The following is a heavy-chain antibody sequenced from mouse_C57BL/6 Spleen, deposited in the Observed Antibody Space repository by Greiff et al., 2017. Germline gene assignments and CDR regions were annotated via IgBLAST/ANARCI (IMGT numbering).Heavy chain of an antibody. Sequence: VQGVESGPGLVAPSQSLSITCTVSGFSLTSYGVHWVRQPPGKGLEWLVVIWSDGSTTYNSALKSRLRISKDNSKSQVFLKMNSLQTDETAMYYCARQHYYYGSSYDARAYWGQGTSVTVSA. CDR2: IWSDGST. D-gene: IGHD1-1*01. CDR1: GFSLTSYG. CDR3: ARQHYYYGSSYDARAY. V-gene: IGHV2-6-1*01. J-gene: IGHJ4*01.